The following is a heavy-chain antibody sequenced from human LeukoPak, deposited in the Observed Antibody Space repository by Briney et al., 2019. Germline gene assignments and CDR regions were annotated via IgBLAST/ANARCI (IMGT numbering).Heavy chain of an antibody. V-gene: IGHV3-7*01. CDR2: IKQDGSEK. CDR1: GFTFSRYW. J-gene: IGHJ6*02. D-gene: IGHD5-24*01. CDR3: ATEMATRQYYAMDV. Sequence: PGGSLRLSCAASGFTFSRYWLSWVRQAPGRGLEWVANIKQDGSEKYYVDSVKGRFTISRDNAKNSLYLQMNSLRAEDTAVYYCATEMATRQYYAMDVWGQGTTVTVSS.